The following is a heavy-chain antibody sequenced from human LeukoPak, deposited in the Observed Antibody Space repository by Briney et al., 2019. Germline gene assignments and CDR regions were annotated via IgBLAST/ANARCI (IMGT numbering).Heavy chain of an antibody. CDR3: AKEFYYGSGSYYPTFDY. Sequence: ETLSLTCTVSGGSISSTTYYWGWIRQPPGKGLEWVSAISGSGGSTYYADSAKGRFTISRDNSKNTLYLQMNSLRAEDTAVYYCAKEFYYGSGSYYPTFDYWGQGTLVTVSS. J-gene: IGHJ4*02. CDR2: ISGSGGST. D-gene: IGHD3-10*01. CDR1: GGSISSTTYY. V-gene: IGHV3-23*01.